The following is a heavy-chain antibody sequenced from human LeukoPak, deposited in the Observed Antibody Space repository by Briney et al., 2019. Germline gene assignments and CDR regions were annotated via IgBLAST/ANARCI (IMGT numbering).Heavy chain of an antibody. V-gene: IGHV3-7*01. CDR3: AVIRVSGYVTLYFNY. CDR2: IKQDGSER. J-gene: IGHJ4*02. CDR1: GFTFSSYW. D-gene: IGHD5-12*01. Sequence: PGGSLRLSCAASGFTFSSYWMSWVRQAPGKGLEWVANIKQDGSERYYVDSVKGRFTISRDNAKNSLYLQMNSLRAEDTAVYYCAVIRVSGYVTLYFNYWGQGTLVTVSS.